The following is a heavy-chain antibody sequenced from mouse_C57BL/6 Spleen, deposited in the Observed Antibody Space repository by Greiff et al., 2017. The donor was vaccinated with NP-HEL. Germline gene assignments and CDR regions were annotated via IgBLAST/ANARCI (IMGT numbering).Heavy chain of an antibody. Sequence: VQLQQSGPGLVAPSQSLSITCTVSGFSLTSYGVHWVRQPPGKGLEWLVVIWSDGSTTYNSALKSRLSISKDNSKSQVFLKMNSLQTDDTAMYYCARQGIYYYGSSYFFYAMDYWGQGTSVTVSS. D-gene: IGHD1-1*01. CDR3: ARQGIYYYGSSYFFYAMDY. J-gene: IGHJ4*01. CDR1: GFSLTSYG. CDR2: IWSDGST. V-gene: IGHV2-6-1*01.